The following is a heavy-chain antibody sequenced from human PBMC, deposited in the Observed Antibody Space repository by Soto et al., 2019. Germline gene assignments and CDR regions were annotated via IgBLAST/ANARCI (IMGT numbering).Heavy chain of an antibody. Sequence: ASVKVSCEASGYTFTGYYMHWVRQAPGQGLEWMGWINPNSGGTNYAQKFQGWVTMTEDTSTDTAYMELSSLRSEDTAVYYCATHPIVVVVAATRVGGDAFDIWGQGTMVTVSS. D-gene: IGHD2-15*01. J-gene: IGHJ3*02. V-gene: IGHV1-2*04. CDR2: INPNSGGT. CDR3: ATHPIVVVVAATRVGGDAFDI. CDR1: GYTFTGYY.